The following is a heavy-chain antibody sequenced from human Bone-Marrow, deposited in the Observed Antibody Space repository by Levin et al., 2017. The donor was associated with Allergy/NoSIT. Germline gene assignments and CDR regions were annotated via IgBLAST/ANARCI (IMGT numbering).Heavy chain of an antibody. CDR3: ARGVDRTKTGY. CDR1: GASVNSGTYY. D-gene: IGHD1-7*01. J-gene: IGHJ4*02. CDR2: IHPTGST. V-gene: IGHV4-61*01. Sequence: PSETLSLTCSVSGASVNSGTYYWTWIRQSPGKGLEWIGYIHPTGSTDYSPSLDSRVTMSLDTSKNEVSLKLTSVTAADTAVYYCARGVDRTKTGYWGQGTLVTVSS.